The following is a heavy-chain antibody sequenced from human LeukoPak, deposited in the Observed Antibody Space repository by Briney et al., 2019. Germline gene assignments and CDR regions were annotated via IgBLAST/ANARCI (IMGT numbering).Heavy chain of an antibody. Sequence: GGSLRLSCAASGFTFSIYRMNWVRQAPGKGLEWVAKIKQDGGEKDYVDSVKGRFAISRDNTRNSLYLQMSSLRDEDTAVYYCASDSRCTGITCPSPGADYWGQGTLVTVSS. CDR2: IKQDGGEK. CDR3: ASDSRCTGITCPSPGADY. D-gene: IGHD2-8*02. J-gene: IGHJ4*02. CDR1: GFTFSIYR. V-gene: IGHV3-7*01.